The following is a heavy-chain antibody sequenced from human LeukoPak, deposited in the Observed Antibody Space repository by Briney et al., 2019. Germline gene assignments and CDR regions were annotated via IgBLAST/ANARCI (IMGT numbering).Heavy chain of an antibody. Sequence: PGGSLRLSCAASGFTFSSYAMHWVRQAPGKGLEWVAVIPYDGSNKYYADSVKGRFTISRDNSKNTLYLQMNSLRSEDTAVYYCARAREGVDYSNYRGLLDYWGQGTLVTVSS. CDR2: IPYDGSNK. V-gene: IGHV3-30*04. J-gene: IGHJ4*02. CDR3: ARAREGVDYSNYRGLLDY. CDR1: GFTFSSYA. D-gene: IGHD4-11*01.